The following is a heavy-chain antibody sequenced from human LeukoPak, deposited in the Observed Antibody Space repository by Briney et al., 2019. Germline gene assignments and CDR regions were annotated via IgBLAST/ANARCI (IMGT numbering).Heavy chain of an antibody. CDR2: ISPSGGST. Sequence: ASVKVSCKASGYTFTNYYMHWVRQAPGQGLEWMGIISPSGGSTTYAQKFQGRVTMTRDTSTSTVYMELSSLRSEDTALYYCARGPGRYYFDYWGQGTLVTVSS. J-gene: IGHJ4*02. CDR3: ARGPGRYYFDY. V-gene: IGHV1-46*01. CDR1: GYTFTNYY.